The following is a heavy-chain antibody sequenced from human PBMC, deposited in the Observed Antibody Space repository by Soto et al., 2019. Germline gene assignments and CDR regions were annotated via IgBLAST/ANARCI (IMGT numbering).Heavy chain of an antibody. CDR3: ASGGNSLYWYFEY. V-gene: IGHV1-69*06. J-gene: IGHJ4*02. Sequence: SVKVVWKASGGTFISYAIIWVRQAPGQGLEWMGGIIPIFGTANYAQKFQGRVTITADKSTSTAYMELSSLRSEDTAVYYCASGGNSLYWYFEYWGQGTLVTVSS. CDR2: IIPIFGTA. CDR1: GGTFISYA. D-gene: IGHD2-21*02.